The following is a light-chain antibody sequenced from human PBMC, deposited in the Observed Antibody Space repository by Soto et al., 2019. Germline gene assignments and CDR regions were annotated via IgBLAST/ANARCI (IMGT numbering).Light chain of an antibody. Sequence: QSVLTQPASVSGSPGQSITISCTGTSSDVGGYNYVSWYQQHPGKAPKLMSYDVSNRPSGVSNRLSGSKSGNTASLTISGLQAEDEPDYYCSSYTSSSTLVFGTGTKVTVL. J-gene: IGLJ1*01. CDR1: SSDVGGYNY. CDR3: SSYTSSSTLV. CDR2: DVS. V-gene: IGLV2-14*01.